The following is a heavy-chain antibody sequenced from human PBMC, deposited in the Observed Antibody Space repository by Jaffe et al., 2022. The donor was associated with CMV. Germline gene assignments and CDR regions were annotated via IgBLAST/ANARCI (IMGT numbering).Heavy chain of an antibody. Sequence: QVHLQESGPGLVTPSETLSLNCTVSGASISANYWSWIRQPAGKRLEWIGRIFSDGTLNYNPSLQSRVTMSMDTSRSQVSLKLSSVTAADTAIYYCAITTWGNWFDPWGQGVLVTVSS. CDR2: IFSDGTL. CDR3: AITTWGNWFDP. J-gene: IGHJ5*02. V-gene: IGHV4-4*07. CDR1: GASISANY. D-gene: IGHD3-22*01.